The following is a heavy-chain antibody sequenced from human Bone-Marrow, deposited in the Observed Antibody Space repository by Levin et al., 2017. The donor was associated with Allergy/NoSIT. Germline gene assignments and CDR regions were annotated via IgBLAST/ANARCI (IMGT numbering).Heavy chain of an antibody. V-gene: IGHV1-69*13. CDR1: GGTLSNYA. CDR3: ARARGGFYGSGSFDF. D-gene: IGHD3-10*01. Sequence: SVKVSCKASGGTLSNYAISWVRQAPGQGLEWMGEIIPAFGSTNYAQKFQGRVTITADESTRTSHMELRSLRFEDTAVYYCARARGGFYGSGSFDFWGQGTLVTVSS. J-gene: IGHJ4*02. CDR2: IIPAFGST.